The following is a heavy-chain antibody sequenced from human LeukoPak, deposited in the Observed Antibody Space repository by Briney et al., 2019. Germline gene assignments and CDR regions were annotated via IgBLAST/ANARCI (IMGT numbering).Heavy chain of an antibody. D-gene: IGHD3-22*01. V-gene: IGHV1-2*04. CDR3: ARSRRYYDSSGYYPDAFDI. CDR1: GSTFTGYY. J-gene: IGHJ3*02. CDR2: INPNSGGT. Sequence: ASVKVSCKASGSTFTGYYMHWVRQAPGQGLEWMGWINPNSGGTNYAQKFQGWVTMTRDTSISTAYMELSRLRSDDTAVYYCARSRRYYDSSGYYPDAFDIWGQGTMVTVSS.